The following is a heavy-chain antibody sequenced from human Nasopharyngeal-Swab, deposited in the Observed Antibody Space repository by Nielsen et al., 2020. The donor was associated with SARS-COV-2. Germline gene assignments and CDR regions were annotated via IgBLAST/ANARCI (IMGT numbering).Heavy chain of an antibody. V-gene: IGHV4-61*01. CDR3: AREPSMVRGPFDP. CDR1: GGSVSSGSYY. Sequence: SETLSLTCTVSGGSVSSGSYYWSWIRQPPGKGLEWIGYIYYSGSTNYNPSLKSRVTISVDTSKNQFSLKLSSVTAADTAVYYRAREPSMVRGPFDPWGQGTLVTVSS. D-gene: IGHD3-10*01. CDR2: IYYSGST. J-gene: IGHJ5*02.